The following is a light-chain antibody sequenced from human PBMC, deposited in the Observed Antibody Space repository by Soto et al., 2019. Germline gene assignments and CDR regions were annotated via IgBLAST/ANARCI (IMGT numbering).Light chain of an antibody. V-gene: IGKV3-15*01. CDR1: QSVSSD. CDR3: QQYNKWPPLT. CDR2: DAS. Sequence: EIVMTQSPATLSLSPGERATLSCRANQSVSSDLAWYQQKPGQAPRLLIYDASTRATGIPVRFSGSGSGTEFTLTISSLQSEDFALYYCQQYNKWPPLTFGGGTKVEI. J-gene: IGKJ4*01.